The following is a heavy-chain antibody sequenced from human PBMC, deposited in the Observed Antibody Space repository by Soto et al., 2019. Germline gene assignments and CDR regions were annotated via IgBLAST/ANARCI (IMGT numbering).Heavy chain of an antibody. J-gene: IGHJ6*02. V-gene: IGHV4-34*01. CDR2: INHSGGN. Sequence: SETLSLTCAVYGGSFSAYYYSWIRQTQGKGLEWIGEINHSGGNNYNPSLKSGGTRSIDTSRSQFTLKLSSLNAADTAVYSCARGSTYYYDSRSNSMDVWGQGTTVTVSS. CDR1: GGSFSAYY. D-gene: IGHD3-22*01. CDR3: ARGSTYYYDSRSNSMDV.